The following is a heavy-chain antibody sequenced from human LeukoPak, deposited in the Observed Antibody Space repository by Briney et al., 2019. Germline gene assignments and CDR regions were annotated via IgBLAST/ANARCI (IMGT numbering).Heavy chain of an antibody. Sequence: GGSLRLSCAASGFTFSSYSMNWVRQAPGKGLEWVAVISYDGSNKYYADSVKGRFTISRDNSKNTLYLQMNSLRAEDTAVYYCAREGGWSSYFQHWGQGTLVTVSS. D-gene: IGHD6-19*01. CDR1: GFTFSSYS. J-gene: IGHJ1*01. CDR3: AREGGWSSYFQH. V-gene: IGHV3-30*03. CDR2: ISYDGSNK.